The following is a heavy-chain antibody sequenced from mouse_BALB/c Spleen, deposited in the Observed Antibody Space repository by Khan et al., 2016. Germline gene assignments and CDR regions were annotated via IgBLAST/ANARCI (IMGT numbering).Heavy chain of an antibody. CDR3: ARDGGWYFDV. V-gene: IGHV2-9*02. CDR2: IWAGGST. CDR1: GFSLTSYG. J-gene: IGHJ1*01. Sequence: QVQLKESGPGLVAPSQSLSITCTVSGFSLTSYGVHWVRQPPGKGLEWLGVIWAGGSTNYNSALMSRLSISKDNSKRQVFLNMNSLQTDDTAMYXCARDGGWYFDVWGAGTTVTVSS.